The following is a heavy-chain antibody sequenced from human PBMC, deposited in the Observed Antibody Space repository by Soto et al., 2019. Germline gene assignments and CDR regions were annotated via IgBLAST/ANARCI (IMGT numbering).Heavy chain of an antibody. J-gene: IGHJ6*02. Sequence: SETLSLTCTVSGDSISSYYWSWIRQPPGKGLEWIAYMFYSGSTNYNPSLKSRATMSADTSKNQFSLKLSPVTAADTAVYYCARDRSWKNYYYYGMDVWGQGTTVTVSS. D-gene: IGHD1-1*01. CDR2: MFYSGST. CDR3: ARDRSWKNYYYYGMDV. CDR1: GDSISSYY. V-gene: IGHV4-59*12.